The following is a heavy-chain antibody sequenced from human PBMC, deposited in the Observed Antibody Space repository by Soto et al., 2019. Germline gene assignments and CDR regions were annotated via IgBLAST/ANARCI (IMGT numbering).Heavy chain of an antibody. J-gene: IGHJ2*01. V-gene: IGHV4-39*01. D-gene: IGHD2-21*01. CDR1: GGSISSSSYY. CDR2: IYYSGST. Sequence: QLQLQESGPGLVKPSETLSLTCTVSGGSISSSSYYWGWIRQPPGKGLEWIGSIYYSGSTYYNPSLKSRVTIAVDTSKNQFSLMLSSVTAADTAVYYCASRTYCGGDCYSVGYFDLWGRGTLVTVSS. CDR3: ASRTYCGGDCYSVGYFDL.